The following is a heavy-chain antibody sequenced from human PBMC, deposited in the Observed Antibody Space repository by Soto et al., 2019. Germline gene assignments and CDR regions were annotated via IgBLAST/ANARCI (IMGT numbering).Heavy chain of an antibody. CDR1: GFTFSSYA. CDR2: ISGSGGST. J-gene: IGHJ6*02. CDR3: ANSIRGHPYGDAPEVAYYYYYGMDV. D-gene: IGHD4-17*01. Sequence: GGSLRLSCAASGFTFSSYAMSWVRQAPGKGLEWVSAISGSGGSTYYADSVKGRFTISRDNSKNTLYLQMNSLRAEDTAVYYCANSIRGHPYGDAPEVAYYYYYGMDVWGQGTTVTVSS. V-gene: IGHV3-23*01.